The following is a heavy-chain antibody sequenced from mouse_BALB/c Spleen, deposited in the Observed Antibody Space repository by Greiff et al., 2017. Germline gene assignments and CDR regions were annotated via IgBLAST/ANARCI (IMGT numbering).Heavy chain of an antibody. D-gene: IGHD4-1*01. CDR2: INPSNGRT. V-gene: IGHV1S81*02. CDR1: GYTFTSYW. J-gene: IGHJ4*01. CDR3: ARKRTGMDY. Sequence: VQLQQPGAELVKPGASVKLSCKASGYTFTSYWMHWVKQRPGQGLEWIGEINPSNGRTNYNEKFKSKATLTVDKSSSTAYMQLSSLTSEDSAVYYCARKRTGMDYWGQGTSVTVSS.